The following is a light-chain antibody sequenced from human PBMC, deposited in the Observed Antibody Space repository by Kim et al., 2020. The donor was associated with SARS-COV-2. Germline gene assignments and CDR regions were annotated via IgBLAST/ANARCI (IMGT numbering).Light chain of an antibody. CDR3: SAWDASLSGQV. V-gene: IGLV1-47*01. Sequence: VNSACIGSHSNVGGNALLCYQPRLPGTAPRPLIYKTNRRPSGVPDRFSASKSGTTASLASSVLRSEDEADYYCSAWDASLSGQVFGTGTKVTVL. CDR2: KTN. J-gene: IGLJ1*01. CDR1: HSNVGGNA.